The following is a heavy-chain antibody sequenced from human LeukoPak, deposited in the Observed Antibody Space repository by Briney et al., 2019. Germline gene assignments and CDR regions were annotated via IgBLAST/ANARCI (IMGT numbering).Heavy chain of an antibody. CDR2: ISPSGDST. CDR3: AKRLLTGGVTNFFDF. J-gene: IGHJ4*02. V-gene: IGHV3-23*01. Sequence: PGGSLRLSCAASGFXFSSHSISGVRQPPGGGQEWVAPISPSGDSTTYRDTVKVQFTISRDNSRNSLYLQMNTLTVEDTAIYYSAKRLLTGGVTNFFDFWGQGALVTVSS. D-gene: IGHD2-21*02. CDR1: GFXFSSHS.